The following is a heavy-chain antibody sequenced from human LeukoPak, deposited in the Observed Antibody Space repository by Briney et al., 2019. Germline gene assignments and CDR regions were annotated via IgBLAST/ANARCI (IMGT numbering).Heavy chain of an antibody. Sequence: GGSLRLACAASGFTFSSYAMSWVCQAPGKGLEWVAAISGSGGSTYYADSVKGRFTISRDNSKNTLYLQMNSLRAEDTAVYYCAKERRITMARGSAFDIWGQGTMVTVSS. V-gene: IGHV3-23*01. J-gene: IGHJ3*02. CDR2: ISGSGGST. D-gene: IGHD3-10*01. CDR3: AKERRITMARGSAFDI. CDR1: GFTFSSYA.